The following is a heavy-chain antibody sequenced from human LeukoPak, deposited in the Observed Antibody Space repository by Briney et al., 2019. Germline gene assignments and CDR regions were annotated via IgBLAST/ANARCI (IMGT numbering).Heavy chain of an antibody. CDR3: ARGKYCSGGECYSVRTSYDGFDP. J-gene: IGHJ5*02. Sequence: EASVKVSCKVSGYTLTELSMHWVRQAPGKGLEWMGGFDPEDGETIYAQKFQGRVTMTEDTSTDTAYMELSSLRSEDTAVYYCARGKYCSGGECYSVRTSYDGFDPWGQGTVVSVSS. CDR2: FDPEDGET. CDR1: GYTLTELS. D-gene: IGHD2-15*01. V-gene: IGHV1-24*01.